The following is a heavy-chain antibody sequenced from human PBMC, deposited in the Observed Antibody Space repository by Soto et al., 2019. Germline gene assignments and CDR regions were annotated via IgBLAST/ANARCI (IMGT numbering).Heavy chain of an antibody. CDR1: VFSLSTSGMC. CDR3: ARISVAGEFYYGMDV. Sequence: PSQTLTLTCTFSVFSLSTSGMCVSWIRQPPGKALEWLALIDWDDDKYYSTSLKTRLTISKDTSKNQVVLTMTNMDPVDTATYYCARISVAGEFYYGMDVWGQGATVTVSS. D-gene: IGHD6-19*01. V-gene: IGHV2-70*01. CDR2: IDWDDDK. J-gene: IGHJ6*02.